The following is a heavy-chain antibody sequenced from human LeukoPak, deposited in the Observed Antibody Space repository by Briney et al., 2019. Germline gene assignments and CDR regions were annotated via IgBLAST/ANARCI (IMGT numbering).Heavy chain of an antibody. J-gene: IGHJ4*02. CDR2: ISTSSSTI. D-gene: IGHD3-3*01. Sequence: PGGSLRLSCAASGFXISSYSINWVRQAPGKGLEWVSYISTSSSTIYYADSVKGRFTISRDNAKNSLSLQMNSLRDEDTAVYYCARGSPGSGYLTYWGQGTLVTVSS. CDR3: ARGSPGSGYLTY. CDR1: GFXISSYS. V-gene: IGHV3-48*02.